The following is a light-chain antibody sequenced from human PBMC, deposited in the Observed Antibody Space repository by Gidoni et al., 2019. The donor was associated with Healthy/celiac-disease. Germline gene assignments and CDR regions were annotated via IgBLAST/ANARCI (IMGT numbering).Light chain of an antibody. Sequence: TCRASQIISSYLNWYQQKPGKAPKLLIYDASSLQSGVPSSFSGSGSGTDFTLTISSLQPEDFATYYCQQSYSTPYTFGQGTKLEIK. J-gene: IGKJ2*01. CDR3: QQSYSTPYT. CDR1: QIISSY. CDR2: DAS. V-gene: IGKV1-39*01.